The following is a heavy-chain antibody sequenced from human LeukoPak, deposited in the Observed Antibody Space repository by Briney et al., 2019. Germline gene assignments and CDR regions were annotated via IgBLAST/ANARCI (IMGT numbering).Heavy chain of an antibody. Sequence: SETLSLTCTVSGGSISSSSYYWGWIRQPPGKGLEWIGSIYYSGSTYYNPSLKSRVTISVDTSKNQFSLKLSSVTAADTAVYYCARERYDYYDSSGLDYWGQGTLVTVSS. CDR1: GGSISSSSYY. CDR2: IYYSGST. D-gene: IGHD3-22*01. CDR3: ARERYDYYDSSGLDY. V-gene: IGHV4-39*07. J-gene: IGHJ4*02.